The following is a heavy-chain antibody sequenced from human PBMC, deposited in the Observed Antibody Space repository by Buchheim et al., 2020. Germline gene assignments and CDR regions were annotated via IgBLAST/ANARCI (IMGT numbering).Heavy chain of an antibody. CDR1: GFTFSNYS. V-gene: IGHV3-21*01. D-gene: IGHD2-8*02. CDR3: ARASGAVPGGAGGGIDY. CDR2: ISSSSSYI. J-gene: IGHJ4*02. Sequence: EVQLVESGGGLVKTGGSLRLSCAASGFTFSNYSMNWVRQAPGKGLEWVSSISSSSSYIYYADSLKGRFTIPRDNAKNSLYLQMNSLRAEDTAVYYCARASGAVPGGAGGGIDYWGQGTL.